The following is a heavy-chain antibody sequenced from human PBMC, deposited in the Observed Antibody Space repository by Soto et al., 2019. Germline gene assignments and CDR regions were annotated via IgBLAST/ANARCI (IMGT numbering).Heavy chain of an antibody. V-gene: IGHV4-31*01. Sequence: PSETLSLTCSVSGGSISSADYYWNWIRHHPGKGLEWIGYIYYSGNTYYNPSLKRHATLSLDTSKSQFSLEVSSVTAADTAVYYCARARLPVVAATPGEFDPWGQGTLVTVSS. CDR2: IYYSGNT. CDR3: ARARLPVVAATPGEFDP. J-gene: IGHJ5*02. CDR1: GGSISSADYY. D-gene: IGHD2-15*01.